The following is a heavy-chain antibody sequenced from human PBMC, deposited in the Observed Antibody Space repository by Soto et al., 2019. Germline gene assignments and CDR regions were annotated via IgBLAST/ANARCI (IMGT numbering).Heavy chain of an antibody. V-gene: IGHV3-23*01. D-gene: IGHD6-19*01. Sequence: GGSLRLSCAASGFTFSSYAMSWVRQAPGKGLEWVSAISVSGGSPYYADSVKGRFTISRDNSKNTLYLQMNSLRSEDTAVYYCAIPPVRLVFDYWGQGTLVTVSS. CDR3: AIPPVRLVFDY. CDR1: GFTFSSYA. CDR2: ISVSGGSP. J-gene: IGHJ4*02.